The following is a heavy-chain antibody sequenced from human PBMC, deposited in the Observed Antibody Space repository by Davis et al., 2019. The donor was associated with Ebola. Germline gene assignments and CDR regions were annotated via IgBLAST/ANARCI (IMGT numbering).Heavy chain of an antibody. CDR1: GGSISGHY. Sequence: PSETLSLTCTVSGGSISGHYWSWIRQPPGKGLEWIGYIYSSGITNYNPSLKSRVTMSVDTSKNQFSLKLSSVTAADTAVYYCARGLYYYGSGTRRDWFDPWGQGTLVTVSS. V-gene: IGHV4-59*11. J-gene: IGHJ5*02. D-gene: IGHD3-10*01. CDR3: ARGLYYYGSGTRRDWFDP. CDR2: IYSSGIT.